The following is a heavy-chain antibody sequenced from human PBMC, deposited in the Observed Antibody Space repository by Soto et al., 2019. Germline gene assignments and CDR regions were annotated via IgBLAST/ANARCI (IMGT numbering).Heavy chain of an antibody. CDR3: ARDPPEDTAMVIPFDY. D-gene: IGHD5-18*01. V-gene: IGHV3-30-3*01. CDR1: GFTFSSYA. Sequence: QVQLVESGGGVVQPGRSLRLSCAASGFTFSSYAMHWVRQAPGKGLEWVAVISYDGSNKYYADSVKGRFTISRDNSKNTLYLQMNSLRAEDTAVYYCARDPPEDTAMVIPFDYWGQGTLVTVSS. CDR2: ISYDGSNK. J-gene: IGHJ4*02.